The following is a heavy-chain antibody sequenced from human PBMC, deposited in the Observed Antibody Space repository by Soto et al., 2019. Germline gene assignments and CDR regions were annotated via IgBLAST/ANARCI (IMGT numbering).Heavy chain of an antibody. D-gene: IGHD2-15*01. CDR2: IWYDGSNK. Sequence: QVQLVESGGGVVQPGRSLRLSCAASGFTFSSYGMHWVRQAPGKGLEWVAVIWYDGSNKYYADSVKGRFTISRDNSKNTLYLQMTSLRAEDTAVYYCARDRSYYYGMDVWGQGTTVTVSS. J-gene: IGHJ6*02. CDR3: ARDRSYYYGMDV. V-gene: IGHV3-33*01. CDR1: GFTFSSYG.